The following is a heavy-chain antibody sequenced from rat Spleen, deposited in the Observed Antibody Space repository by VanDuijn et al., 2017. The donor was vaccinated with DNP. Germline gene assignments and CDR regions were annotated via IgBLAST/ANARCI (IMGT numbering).Heavy chain of an antibody. Sequence: QVQLKESEPGLVQPSQTLSLTCTVSGFSLINYHVHWVRQPSGKGPEWMGKMWYDGDTAYNSALKSRLSISRDTSKSQVFLKMNSLQTDDTGTYYCTSDSLNSSSFVYWGQGSLVTVSS. J-gene: IGHJ3*01. V-gene: IGHV2-32*01. D-gene: IGHD1-2*01. CDR1: GFSLINYH. CDR3: TSDSLNSSSFVY. CDR2: MWYDGDT.